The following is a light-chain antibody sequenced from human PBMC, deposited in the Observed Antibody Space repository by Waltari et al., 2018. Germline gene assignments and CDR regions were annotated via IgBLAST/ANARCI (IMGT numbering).Light chain of an antibody. CDR1: VLPQSY. CDR2: KDS. Sequence: SYALTHPSSVSVSPVHTSRITCSGHVLPQSYARWFQQKPGQAPVLVIYKDSERPSGIPERFSGSSSGNTVTLTISGAQVEDEADYYCYSAADNNHWVFGGGTKLTVL. CDR3: YSAADNNHWV. V-gene: IGLV3-27*01. J-gene: IGLJ3*02.